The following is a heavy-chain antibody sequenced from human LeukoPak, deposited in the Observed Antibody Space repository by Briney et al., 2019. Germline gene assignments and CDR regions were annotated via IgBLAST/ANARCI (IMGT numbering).Heavy chain of an antibody. J-gene: IGHJ4*02. Sequence: GGSLRLSCAASGFTFSSYGMHWVRQAPGKGLEWVAVIWYDGSSKYYADSVKGRFTISRDNSKNTLYLQMNSLRAEDTAVYYCARDPWVGSFDYWGQGTLVTVSS. CDR2: IWYDGSSK. D-gene: IGHD1-26*01. V-gene: IGHV3-33*01. CDR3: ARDPWVGSFDY. CDR1: GFTFSSYG.